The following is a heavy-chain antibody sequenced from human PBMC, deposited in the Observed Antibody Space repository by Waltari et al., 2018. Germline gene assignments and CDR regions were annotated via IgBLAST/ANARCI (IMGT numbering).Heavy chain of an antibody. V-gene: IGHV4-4*07. D-gene: IGHD6-25*01. CDR1: GGSISSYY. CDR2: IYTTVIT. Sequence: QVQLQESGPGLVKPSATLSLTCTVSGGSISSYYWSWIRQPAGKGLEWIGRIYTTVITNYNPPLNSLATMSVYTSKNQFSLQLSSVTAADTAVYYCARLVRNQSSGYYFDCWGQGTLVTVSS. J-gene: IGHJ4*02. CDR3: ARLVRNQSSGYYFDC.